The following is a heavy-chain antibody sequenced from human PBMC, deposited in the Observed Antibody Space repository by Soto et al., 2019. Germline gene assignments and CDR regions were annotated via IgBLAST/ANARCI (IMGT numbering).Heavy chain of an antibody. CDR3: AKVGALDYYDSSGSPSV. CDR1: GFTFSSYA. D-gene: IGHD3-22*01. CDR2: ISGSGGST. V-gene: IGHV3-23*01. J-gene: IGHJ4*02. Sequence: GSLGLSCAASGFTFSSYAMSWVRQAPGKGLEWVSAISGSGGSTYYADSVKGRFTISRDNSKNTLYLQMNSLRAEDTAVYYCAKVGALDYYDSSGSPSVWGQGTLVTVSS.